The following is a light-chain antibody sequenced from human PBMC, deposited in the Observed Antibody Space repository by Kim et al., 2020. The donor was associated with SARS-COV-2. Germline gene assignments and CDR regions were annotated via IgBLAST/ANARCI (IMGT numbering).Light chain of an antibody. J-gene: IGLJ1*01. CDR2: DNS. Sequence: VTISCTGSSPNIGAGYDVHWYQQLPGTAPKLLIYDNSNRPSGVPGRFSGSKSGTSASLAITRLQAEDEADYYCQSYDSSLSTLYVFGTGTKVTVL. CDR3: QSYDSSLSTLYV. CDR1: SPNIGAGYD. V-gene: IGLV1-40*01.